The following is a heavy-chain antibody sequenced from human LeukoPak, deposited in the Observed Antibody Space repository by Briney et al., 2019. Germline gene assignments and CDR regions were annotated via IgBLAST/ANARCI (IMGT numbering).Heavy chain of an antibody. Sequence: GGSLRLSCAASGFTFSSYEMNWVRQAPGKGLEWVSYISSSGSTIYYADSVKGRFTISRDNAKNSLYLQMNSLRAEDTAVYYCARGGRDWNDFYYYYYYMDVWGKGTTVTVSS. D-gene: IGHD1-1*01. CDR1: GFTFSSYE. CDR2: ISSSGSTI. J-gene: IGHJ6*03. CDR3: ARGGRDWNDFYYYYYYMDV. V-gene: IGHV3-48*03.